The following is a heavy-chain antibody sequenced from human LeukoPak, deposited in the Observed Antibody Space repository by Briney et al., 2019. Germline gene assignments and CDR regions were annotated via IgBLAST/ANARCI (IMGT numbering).Heavy chain of an antibody. CDR3: ARAYGPRQQLVVLTEVRKGYYFGY. J-gene: IGHJ4*02. CDR2: INHSGST. V-gene: IGHV4-34*01. D-gene: IGHD6-13*01. CDR1: GGSISSYY. Sequence: SETLSLTCTVSGGSISSYYWSWIRQPPGKGLEWIGEINHSGSTNYNPSLKSRVTISVDTSKNQFSLKLSSVTAADTAVYYCARAYGPRQQLVVLTEVRKGYYFGYWGQGTLVTVSS.